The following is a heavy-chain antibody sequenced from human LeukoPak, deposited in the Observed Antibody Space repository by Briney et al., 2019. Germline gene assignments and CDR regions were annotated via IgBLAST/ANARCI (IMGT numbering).Heavy chain of an antibody. Sequence: TGGSLRLSCAASGFTFSSYGMHWVRQAPGKGLEWVAVIWYDGSNKYYADSVKGRFTISRDNSKNTLYLQMNSLRAEDTAVYYCARDGIVVVPAAIESSYYYYYGMDVWGQGTTVTVSS. CDR2: IWYDGSNK. V-gene: IGHV3-33*01. D-gene: IGHD2-2*02. CDR3: ARDGIVVVPAAIESSYYYYYGMDV. CDR1: GFTFSSYG. J-gene: IGHJ6*02.